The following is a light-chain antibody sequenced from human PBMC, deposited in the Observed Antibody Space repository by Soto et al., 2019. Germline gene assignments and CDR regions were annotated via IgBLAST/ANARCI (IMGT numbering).Light chain of an antibody. CDR3: SSYGGSKV. V-gene: IGLV2-8*01. CDR1: SSDVAFYNY. Sequence: QSVLTQPPSASGSLGQSVTISCTGTSSDVAFYNYVSWYQQHPGKAPKLIIYEVSKRPSGVPDRFSGSKSGNTASLTVSGLQAEDEADYYCSSYGGSKVFGGGTKLTVL. J-gene: IGLJ3*02. CDR2: EVS.